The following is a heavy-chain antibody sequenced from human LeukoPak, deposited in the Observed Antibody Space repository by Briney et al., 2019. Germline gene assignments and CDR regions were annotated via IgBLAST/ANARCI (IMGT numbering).Heavy chain of an antibody. V-gene: IGHV4-39*07. CDR2: IYYTGPT. J-gene: IGHJ4*02. CDR3: ARDRNSYGSAHFDY. CDR1: GASISGSRYY. D-gene: IGHD5-18*01. Sequence: PSETLSLTCTVSGASISGSRYYWGWIRQPPGKGLEWIGNIYYTGPTYYNASLESRVTISLDTSKNQFSLKLSSVTAADTAVYYCARDRNSYGSAHFDYWGQGTLVTVSS.